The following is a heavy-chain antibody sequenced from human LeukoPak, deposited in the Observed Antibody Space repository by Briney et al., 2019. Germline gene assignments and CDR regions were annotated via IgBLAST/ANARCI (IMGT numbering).Heavy chain of an antibody. Sequence: PSETLSLTCTVSGDSLTSGSRYWSWIRQPAGKGLEWIGHFYSGTRTTYNPSLESRVTISGDTAKNQFSLKLDSVTAADTAVYFCARCMSELDYGDYAYYYHMDVWGKGTTVTVSS. J-gene: IGHJ6*04. CDR1: GDSLTSGSRY. CDR3: ARCMSELDYGDYAYYYHMDV. CDR2: FYSGTRT. V-gene: IGHV4-61*09. D-gene: IGHD4-17*01.